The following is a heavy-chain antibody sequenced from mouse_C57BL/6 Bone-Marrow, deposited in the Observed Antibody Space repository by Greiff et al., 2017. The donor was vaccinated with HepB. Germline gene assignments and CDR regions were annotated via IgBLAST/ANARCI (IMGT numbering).Heavy chain of an antibody. V-gene: IGHV5-9*01. CDR2: ISGGGGNT. CDR1: GFTFSSYT. CDR3: ARVTYWYFDV. D-gene: IGHD2-2*01. J-gene: IGHJ1*03. Sequence: EVQVVESGGGLVKPGGSLKLSCAASGFTFSSYTMSWVRQTPEKRLEWVATISGGGGNTYYPDSVKGRFTISRDNAKNTLYLQMSSLRSEDTALYYCARVTYWYFDVWGTGTTVTVSS.